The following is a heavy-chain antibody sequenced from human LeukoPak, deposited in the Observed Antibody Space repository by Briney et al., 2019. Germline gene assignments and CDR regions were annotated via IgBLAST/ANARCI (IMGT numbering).Heavy chain of an antibody. CDR1: GGTFSSYA. V-gene: IGHV1-69*05. CDR3: ASNDIPAAAKGGYFDY. D-gene: IGHD6-13*01. J-gene: IGHJ4*02. Sequence: SVKVSCKASGGTFSSYAISWVRQAPGQGLELMGGITPIFGTANYTQKFQGRVTITTDESTITAYMELSSLRSEDTAIYYCASNDIPAAAKGGYFDYWGQGTLVTVSS. CDR2: ITPIFGTA.